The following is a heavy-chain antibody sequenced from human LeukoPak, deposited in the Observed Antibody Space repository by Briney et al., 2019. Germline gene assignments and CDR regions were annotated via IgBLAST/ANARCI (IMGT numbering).Heavy chain of an antibody. V-gene: IGHV4-38-2*02. CDR1: GYSISSGYY. Sequence: PSETLSLTCTVSGYSISSGYYWGWIRQPPGKGLEWIGSIYHSGSTYYNPSLKSRVTMSLDTSKNQFSLKLSSVTAADTAVYYCARDRYYYDSSARYFDYWGQGTLVTVSS. CDR2: IYHSGST. J-gene: IGHJ4*02. D-gene: IGHD3-22*01. CDR3: ARDRYYYDSSARYFDY.